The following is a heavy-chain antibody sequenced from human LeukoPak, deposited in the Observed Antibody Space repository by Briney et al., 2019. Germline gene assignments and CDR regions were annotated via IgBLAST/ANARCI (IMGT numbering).Heavy chain of an antibody. CDR2: ISWNSGSI. CDR3: AKLPVGFLESYHFDY. CDR1: GFTFDDYA. Sequence: GGSLRLSCAASGFTFDDYAMHWVRQAPGKGLEWVSGISWNSGSIGYADSVKGRFTISRDNAKNSLYLQMNSLRAEDTAVYYCAKLPVGFLESYHFDYWGQGTLVTVSS. J-gene: IGHJ4*02. D-gene: IGHD3-3*01. V-gene: IGHV3-9*01.